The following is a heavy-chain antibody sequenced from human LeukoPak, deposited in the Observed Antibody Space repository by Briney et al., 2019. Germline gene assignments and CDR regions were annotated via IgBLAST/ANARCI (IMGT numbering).Heavy chain of an antibody. V-gene: IGHV4-39*07. CDR2: IYYSGST. CDR1: GGSISSSSYY. J-gene: IGHJ4*02. D-gene: IGHD5-12*01. CDR3: ARAPSGLRSAPSFDY. Sequence: PSETPSLTCTVSGGSISSSSYYWGWIRQPPGKGLEWIGSIYYSGSTYYNPSLKSRVTISVDTSKNQFSLKLSSVTAADTAVYYCARAPSGLRSAPSFDYWGQGTLVTVSS.